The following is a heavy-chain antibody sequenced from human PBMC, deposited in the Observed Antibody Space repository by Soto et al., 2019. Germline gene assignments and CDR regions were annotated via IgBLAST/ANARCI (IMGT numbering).Heavy chain of an antibody. CDR2: IWYDGSNK. CDR1: GFTFSSYG. Sequence: QVQLVESGGGVVQPGRSLRLSCAASGFTFSSYGMHWVRQAPGKGLEWVAVIWYDGSNKYYADFVKGRFTISRDNSKNTLYLKMNSLRAEDTAVYYWARDPSDSSSPILGYGMDVGGQGTTVTVSS. D-gene: IGHD2-2*01. CDR3: ARDPSDSSSPILGYGMDV. V-gene: IGHV3-33*01. J-gene: IGHJ6*02.